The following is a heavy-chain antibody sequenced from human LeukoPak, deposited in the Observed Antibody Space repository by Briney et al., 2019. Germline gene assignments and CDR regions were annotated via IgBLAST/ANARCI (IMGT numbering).Heavy chain of an antibody. CDR2: IIPIFGTA. CDR3: AYYDSSGYPLIAFDY. CDR1: GGTFSSYA. Sequence: ASVKVSCKASGGTFSSYAISWVRQAPGQGLEWMGGIIPIFGTANYAQKFQGRVTITADESTSTAYMELSSLRSEDTAVYYCAYYDSSGYPLIAFDYWGQGTLVTVSS. V-gene: IGHV1-69*01. J-gene: IGHJ4*02. D-gene: IGHD3-22*01.